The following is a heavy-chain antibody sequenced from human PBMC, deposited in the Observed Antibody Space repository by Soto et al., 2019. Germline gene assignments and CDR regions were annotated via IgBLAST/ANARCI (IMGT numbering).Heavy chain of an antibody. CDR2: IYYSGST. V-gene: IGHV4-59*01. D-gene: IGHD3-3*01. Sequence: SETLSLTCTVSGGSISSYYWSWIRQPPGKGLELIGYIYYSGSTNYNPSLKSRVTISVDTSKNHFSLKLSFVTAADTALYYCARADDFWSGYYFYYGMDVWGQGTTVTVSS. CDR3: ARADDFWSGYYFYYGMDV. J-gene: IGHJ6*02. CDR1: GGSISSYY.